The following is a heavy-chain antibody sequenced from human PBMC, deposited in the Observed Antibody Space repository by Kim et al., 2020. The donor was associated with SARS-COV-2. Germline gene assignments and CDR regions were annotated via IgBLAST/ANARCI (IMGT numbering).Heavy chain of an antibody. D-gene: IGHD6-13*01. CDR2: INHSGST. V-gene: IGHV4-34*01. J-gene: IGHJ3*02. CDR1: GGSFSGYY. Sequence: SETLSLTCAVYGGSFSGYYWSWIRQPPGKGLEWIGEINHSGSTNYNPSLKSRVTISVDTSKNQFSLKLSSVTAADTDVYCCARGNLAAGGTWLLNACDI. CDR3: ARGNLAAGGTWLLNACDI.